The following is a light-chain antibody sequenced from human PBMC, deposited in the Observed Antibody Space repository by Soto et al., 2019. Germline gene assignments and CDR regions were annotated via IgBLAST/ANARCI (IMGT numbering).Light chain of an antibody. CDR1: TGSVTYDSC. V-gene: IGLV7-43*01. CDR2: STS. CDR3: LLHYGGAQVWM. J-gene: IGLJ3*02. Sequence: QTVVTQEPSLTVSPGGTVTLTCASRTGSVTYDSCPTWLQQKPGQAPRSLVYSTSNKHSWTPARFSGSLLVGRAALTLSDVQPEDEADYYCLLHYGGAQVWMFGGGTKVTLL.